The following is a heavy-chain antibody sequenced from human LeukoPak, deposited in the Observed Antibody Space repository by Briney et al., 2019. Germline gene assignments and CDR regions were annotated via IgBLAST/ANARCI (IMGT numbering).Heavy chain of an antibody. J-gene: IGHJ6*02. Sequence: GGSLRLSCAASGFTFSDYYMSWIRQAPGKGLEWVSYISSRGSTIYYADSVKGRFTISRNNAKNSLYLQMNSLRAEDTAVYYCARDNRDNWNDKTGSYYYYYGMDVWGQGTTVTVSS. CDR1: GFTFSDYY. V-gene: IGHV3-11*01. CDR2: ISSRGSTI. CDR3: ARDNRDNWNDKTGSYYYYYGMDV. D-gene: IGHD1-20*01.